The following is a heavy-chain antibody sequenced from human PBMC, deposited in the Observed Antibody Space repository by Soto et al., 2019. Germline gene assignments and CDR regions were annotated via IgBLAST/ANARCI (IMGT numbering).Heavy chain of an antibody. CDR1: GASISGFY. CDR2: IYATGTT. D-gene: IGHD1-1*01. V-gene: IGHV4-4*07. CDR3: VGYGTKTLRDWFDP. Sequence: SETLSLTCTVSGASISGFYWSWIRKSAGKGLEWIGRIYATGTTDYNPSLKSRVMMSVDTSKKQFSLKLRSVTAADTAVYYCVGYGTKTLRDWFDPWGQGISVTVSS. J-gene: IGHJ5*02.